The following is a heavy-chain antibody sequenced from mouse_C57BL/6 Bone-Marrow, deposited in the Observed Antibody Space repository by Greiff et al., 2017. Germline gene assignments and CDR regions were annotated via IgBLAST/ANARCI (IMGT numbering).Heavy chain of an antibody. CDR3: ARGRFITTVVGYFDV. J-gene: IGHJ1*03. CDR2: IDPSDSYT. V-gene: IGHV1-69*01. CDR1: GYTFTSYW. Sequence: VQLQQPGAELVMPGASVKLSCKASGYTFTSYWMHWVKQRPGQGLEWIGEIDPSDSYTNYNQKFKGKSTLTVDKSSSTAYMQLSSLTSEDSAVYYCARGRFITTVVGYFDVWGTGTTVTVSS. D-gene: IGHD1-1*01.